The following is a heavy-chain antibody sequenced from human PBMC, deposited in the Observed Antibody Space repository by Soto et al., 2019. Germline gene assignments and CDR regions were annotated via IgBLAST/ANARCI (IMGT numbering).Heavy chain of an antibody. V-gene: IGHV3-30*04. CDR3: ARDLKIASADYYFDY. CDR2: IANDGWDN. Sequence: VQLVESGGGLVKPGGSLRLSCAASGFTFSSYPMHWVRRAPGKGLEWVAVIANDGWDNHHADSVKGRFTISRDNSMNTLYLQMNSLRPEDTAVYYCARDLKIASADYYFDYWGQGTLVTVYS. CDR1: GFTFSSYP. J-gene: IGHJ4*02. D-gene: IGHD6-13*01.